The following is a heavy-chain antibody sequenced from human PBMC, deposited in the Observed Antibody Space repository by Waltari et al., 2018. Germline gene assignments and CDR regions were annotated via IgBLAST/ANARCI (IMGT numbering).Heavy chain of an antibody. CDR3: ASVRFLEWFYDY. CDR2: IYYSGST. CDR1: GGSISSSSYY. J-gene: IGHJ4*02. V-gene: IGHV4-39*01. Sequence: QLQLQESGPGLVKPSETRSLTGPAPGGSISSSSYYWGWIRQPPGKGLEWIGSIYYSGSTYYNPSLKSRVTISVDTSKNQFSLKLSSVTAADTAVYYCASVRFLEWFYDYWGQGTLVTVSS. D-gene: IGHD3-3*01.